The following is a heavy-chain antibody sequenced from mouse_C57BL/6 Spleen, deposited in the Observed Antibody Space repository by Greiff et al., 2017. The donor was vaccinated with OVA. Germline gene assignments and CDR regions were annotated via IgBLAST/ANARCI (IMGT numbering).Heavy chain of an antibody. CDR3: ARRTQVYFDY. Sequence: QVQLQQPGAELVKPGASVKLSCKASGYTFTSYWMQWVKQRPGQGLEWIGEIDPSDSYTNYNQKFKGKATLTVDTSSSTAYMQLSSLTSEDSAVYYWARRTQVYFDYWGQGTTLTVSS. CDR1: GYTFTSYW. CDR2: IDPSDSYT. J-gene: IGHJ2*01. V-gene: IGHV1-50*01.